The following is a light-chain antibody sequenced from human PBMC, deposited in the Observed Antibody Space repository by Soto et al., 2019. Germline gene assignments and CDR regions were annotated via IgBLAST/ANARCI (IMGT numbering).Light chain of an antibody. CDR3: CSYAGTSYV. CDR1: SSDVGSYNL. J-gene: IGLJ1*01. CDR2: EVN. Sequence: QSALTQPASVSGSPGQSITISCTGTSSDVGSYNLVSWYQHHPGKVPKLMIYEVNKRPSGVSNRFSGSKSGNTASLTFSGLQAEDEADYYCCSYAGTSYVFGTGTKVTVL. V-gene: IGLV2-23*02.